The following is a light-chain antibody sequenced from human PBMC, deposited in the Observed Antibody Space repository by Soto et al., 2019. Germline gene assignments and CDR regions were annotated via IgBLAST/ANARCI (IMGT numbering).Light chain of an antibody. CDR1: QSVSSN. CDR3: QQYNTWPPYT. V-gene: IGKV3-15*01. Sequence: EIVMTQSPATLSVSPGERATLSCRASQSVSSNLAWYQQKPGQAPRLLIYGASTRANGIPARFSGSGSETEFTLTISSLKSEDFAIYYCQQYNTWPPYTFGQGTTLEIK. J-gene: IGKJ2*01. CDR2: GAS.